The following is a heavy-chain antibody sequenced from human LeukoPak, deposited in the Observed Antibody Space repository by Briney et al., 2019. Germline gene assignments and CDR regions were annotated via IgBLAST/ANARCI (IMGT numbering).Heavy chain of an antibody. CDR1: GYTFTGYY. CDR3: ASSGYSSSLDAFDI. Sequence: ASVKVSCKASGYTFTGYYMHWVRQAPGQGLEWMGWINPNSGGTNYAQKFQGWVTMTRDTSISTAYMELSRLRSDDTAVYYCASSGYSSSLDAFDIWGQGTMVTVSS. D-gene: IGHD6-13*01. V-gene: IGHV1-2*04. CDR2: INPNSGGT. J-gene: IGHJ3*02.